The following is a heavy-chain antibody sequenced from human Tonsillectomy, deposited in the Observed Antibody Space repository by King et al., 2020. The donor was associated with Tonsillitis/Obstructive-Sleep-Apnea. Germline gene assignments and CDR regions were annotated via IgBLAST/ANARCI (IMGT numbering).Heavy chain of an antibody. CDR2: ISGRGGST. D-gene: IGHD6-25*01. V-gene: IGHV3-23*04. CDR1: GFTLSSNT. J-gene: IGHJ4*02. CDR3: ATAKPNFDY. Sequence: EVQLVESGGGLVQPGGSLRLSCAASGFTLSSNTMTGVRQAPGRGLEWVSTISGRGGSTYYADPVKGRFTISRDNSKNTLYLQMNSLGADDTAVYYCATAKPNFDYWGQGTLVTVSS.